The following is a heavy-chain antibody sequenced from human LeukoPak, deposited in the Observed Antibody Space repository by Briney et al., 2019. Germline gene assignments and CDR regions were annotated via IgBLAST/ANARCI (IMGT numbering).Heavy chain of an antibody. J-gene: IGHJ4*02. CDR3: AKCPPYYYDSSPVN. CDR1: GFTFSSYA. V-gene: IGHV3-23*01. Sequence: GGSLRLSCAASGFTFSSYAMSWVRQAPGKGLEWVSAISGSGGSTYYADSVKGRFTISRDNSKNTLHLQMNSLRAEDTAVYYCAKCPPYYYDSSPVNWGQGTLVTVSS. CDR2: ISGSGGST. D-gene: IGHD3-22*01.